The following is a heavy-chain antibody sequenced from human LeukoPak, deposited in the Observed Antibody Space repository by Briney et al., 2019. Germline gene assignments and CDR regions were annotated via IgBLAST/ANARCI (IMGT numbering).Heavy chain of an antibody. Sequence: PSETLSLTCAVSGGSISSSNWWSWVRQPPGKGLEWIGEIYHSGSTNHNPSLKSRVTISVDKSKNQFSLKLSSVTAADTAVYYCARGVGLTQGGTFDYWGQGTLVTVSS. CDR3: ARGVGLTQGGTFDY. D-gene: IGHD1-1*01. J-gene: IGHJ4*02. CDR2: IYHSGST. CDR1: GGSISSSNW. V-gene: IGHV4-4*02.